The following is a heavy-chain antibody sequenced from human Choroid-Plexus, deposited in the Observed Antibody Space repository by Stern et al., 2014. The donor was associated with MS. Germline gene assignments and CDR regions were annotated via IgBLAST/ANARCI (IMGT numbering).Heavy chain of an antibody. D-gene: IGHD2/OR15-2a*01. CDR2: VSDDGSNK. CDR1: GFTFGSCA. Sequence: VQLVQSGGGVVQPGRPLRLSCVASGFTFGSCAMHWVRQAPGKGLEWVAGVSDDGSNKYYADSVKGRFTISRDNSQNTLYMKMSSLRPEDTAVYYCAKDRQYLTYFFDHWGQGSLVTVSS. J-gene: IGHJ5*02. CDR3: AKDRQYLTYFFDH. V-gene: IGHV3-30*18.